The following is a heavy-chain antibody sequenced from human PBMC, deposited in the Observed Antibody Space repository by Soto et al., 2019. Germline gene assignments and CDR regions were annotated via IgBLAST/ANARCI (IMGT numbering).Heavy chain of an antibody. Sequence: PGGSLRLSCEASGFTFTSNWMHWVRQVPGKGLVWVSRINSDGSSTYYADSVKGRFTISRDNAKNTLYLQMNSLRAEDTAVYYCARDQIKDYSGYDRRAFDYWGQGTLVTVSS. CDR3: ARDQIKDYSGYDRRAFDY. CDR1: GFTFTSNW. J-gene: IGHJ4*02. CDR2: INSDGSST. V-gene: IGHV3-74*01. D-gene: IGHD5-12*01.